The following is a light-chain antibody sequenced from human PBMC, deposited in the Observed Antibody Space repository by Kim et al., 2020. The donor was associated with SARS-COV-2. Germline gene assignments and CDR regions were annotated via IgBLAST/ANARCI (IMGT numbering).Light chain of an antibody. J-gene: IGKJ3*01. V-gene: IGKV4-1*01. Sequence: ANINCKSSQSVLYSSNNKNYLAWYQQKPGQPPKLLIYWASTRESGVPDRFSGSGSGTDFTLTISSLQAEDVAVYYCQQYYSTPRTFGPGTKVDIK. CDR1: QSVLYSSNNKNY. CDR2: WAS. CDR3: QQYYSTPRT.